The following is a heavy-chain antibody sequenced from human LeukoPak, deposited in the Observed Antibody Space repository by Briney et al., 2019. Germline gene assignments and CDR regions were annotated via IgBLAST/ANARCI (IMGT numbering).Heavy chain of an antibody. CDR2: INPNSGGT. D-gene: IGHD3-22*01. CDR3: ARGEYYYDSSAGLGY. J-gene: IGHJ4*02. CDR1: GFTFTDYY. Sequence: ASVKVSCKASGFTFTDYYMHWVRQAPGQGLEWMGWINPNSGGTNYAQKFQGRVTMTRDTSISTAYMELSRLRSDDTAVYYCARGEYYYDSSAGLGYWGQGTLVTVSS. V-gene: IGHV1-2*02.